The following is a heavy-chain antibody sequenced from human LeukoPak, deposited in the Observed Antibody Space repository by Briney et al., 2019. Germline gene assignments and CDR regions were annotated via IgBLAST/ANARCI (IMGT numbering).Heavy chain of an antibody. Sequence: GGSLRLSCAASGFTFSSYSMNWVRQAPGKGLEWVSYISSSSSYLYYADSVKGRFTISRDNAKNSLYLQMNRLTAEDTAVYYCARGSSRVAARLGWFDPWGQGSLVTVPS. CDR1: GFTFSSYS. D-gene: IGHD6-6*01. CDR3: ARGSSRVAARLGWFDP. J-gene: IGHJ5*02. CDR2: ISSSSSYL. V-gene: IGHV3-21*01.